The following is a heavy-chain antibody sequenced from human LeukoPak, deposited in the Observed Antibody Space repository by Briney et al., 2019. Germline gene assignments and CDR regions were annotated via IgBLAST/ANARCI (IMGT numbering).Heavy chain of an antibody. CDR2: IETSGNT. D-gene: IGHD1/OR15-1a*01. V-gene: IGHV4-4*07. CDR3: ARIGTFYDANDY. Sequence: SETLPLTCTVSGYSISSGYYWGWIRQPAGKGLEWIGRIETSGNTNYKPSLKSRVTMSVDKSKNQFSLKLSSVTAADTAVYYCARIGTFYDANDYWGQGTLVTVSS. CDR1: GYSISSGYY. J-gene: IGHJ4*02.